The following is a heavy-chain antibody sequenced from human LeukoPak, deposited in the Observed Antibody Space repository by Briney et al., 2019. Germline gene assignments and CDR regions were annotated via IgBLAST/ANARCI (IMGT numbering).Heavy chain of an antibody. J-gene: IGHJ4*02. CDR1: GFTFSTSA. CDR2: ISPNSGST. Sequence: GGSLRLSCAASGFTFSTSAMSWVRQAPGKGLEWVSTISPNSGSTYYADSVKGRFTISRDNSKNTLYLQMNSLRAEDTAVYYCAKNGYIVVVPAAPGRGYYFDYWGQGTLVTVSS. CDR3: AKNGYIVVVPAAPGRGYYFDY. D-gene: IGHD2-2*01. V-gene: IGHV3-23*01.